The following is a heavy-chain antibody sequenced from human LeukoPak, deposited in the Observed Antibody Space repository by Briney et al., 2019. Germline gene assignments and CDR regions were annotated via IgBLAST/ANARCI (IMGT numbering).Heavy chain of an antibody. V-gene: IGHV4-59*01. CDR3: ARFNPRNWFDP. CDR2: IYYSGST. CDR1: GGSIGSYY. Sequence: SETLSLTCTVSGGSIGSYYWSWIRQPPGKGLEWIGYIYYSGSTNYNPSLKSRVTISVDTSKNQFSLKLSSVTAADTAVYYCARFNPRNWFDPWGQGTLVTVSS. J-gene: IGHJ5*02.